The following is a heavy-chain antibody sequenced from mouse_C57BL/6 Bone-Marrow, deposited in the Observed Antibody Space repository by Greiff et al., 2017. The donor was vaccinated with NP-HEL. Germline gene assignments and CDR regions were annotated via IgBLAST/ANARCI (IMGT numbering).Heavy chain of an antibody. CDR3: ARLKARDYDYAWFAY. J-gene: IGHJ3*01. CDR1: GYTFTDYY. Sequence: EVQLQQSGPELVKPGASVKISCKASGYTFTDYYMNWVKQSPGKSLEWIGDINPNNGGTSYNQKFKGKATLTVDKSSSTAYMELRSLTSEDSAVYYCARLKARDYDYAWFAYWGQGTLVTVSA. D-gene: IGHD2-4*01. CDR2: INPNNGGT. V-gene: IGHV1-26*01.